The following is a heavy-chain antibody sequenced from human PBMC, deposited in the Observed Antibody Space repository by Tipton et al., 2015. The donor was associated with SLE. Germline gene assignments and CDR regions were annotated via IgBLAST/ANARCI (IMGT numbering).Heavy chain of an antibody. CDR2: IYYSGST. D-gene: IGHD6-13*01. V-gene: IGHV4-59*11. CDR3: AGGVAAGEAFDY. Sequence: TLSLTCTVSGGSISSHYWSWIRQPPGKGLEWIGYIYYSGSTNYNPSPKSRVTISVDTSKNQFSLKLSSVTAADTAVYYCAGGVAAGEAFDYWGQGTLVTVSS. CDR1: GGSISSHY. J-gene: IGHJ4*02.